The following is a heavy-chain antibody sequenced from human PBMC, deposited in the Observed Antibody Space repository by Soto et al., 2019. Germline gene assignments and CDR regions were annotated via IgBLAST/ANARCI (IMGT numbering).Heavy chain of an antibody. CDR3: AKDLVGYCISTSCTDYYYYGMDV. Sequence: QVQLVESGGGVVQPGRSLRLSCAASGFTFSSYGMHWVRQAPGKGLEWVAVIWYDGSNKYYADSVKGRFTISRDNSKNTLYLQMNSLRAEDTAVYYCAKDLVGYCISTSCTDYYYYGMDVWGQGTTVTVSS. J-gene: IGHJ6*02. CDR2: IWYDGSNK. V-gene: IGHV3-33*06. D-gene: IGHD2-2*01. CDR1: GFTFSSYG.